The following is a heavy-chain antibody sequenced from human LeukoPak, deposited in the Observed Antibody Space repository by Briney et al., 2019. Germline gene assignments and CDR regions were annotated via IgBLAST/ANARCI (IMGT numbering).Heavy chain of an antibody. CDR2: IYYSGST. J-gene: IGHJ5*02. Sequence: SETLSLTRTVSGGSISSYYWSWIRQPPGKGLEWIGYIYYSGSTNYNPSLKSRVTISVDTSKNQFSLKLSSVTAADTAVYYCARKGGGQLVNTRRWFDPWGQGTLVTVSS. CDR1: GGSISSYY. V-gene: IGHV4-59*12. D-gene: IGHD6-13*01. CDR3: ARKGGGQLVNTRRWFDP.